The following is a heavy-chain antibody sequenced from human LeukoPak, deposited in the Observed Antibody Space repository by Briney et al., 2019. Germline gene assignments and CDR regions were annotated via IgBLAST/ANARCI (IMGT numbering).Heavy chain of an antibody. CDR1: EYSFATYW. D-gene: IGHD1-26*01. Sequence: GESLKISCQGSEYSFATYWIAWLRQLPGKGLVWMGIIYPSDSDTSYSPSFQGQVTISADKSIKTAYLQWSSLKASDTAMYYCARPLQGIVGATGFDYWGQGTLVTVSS. CDR3: ARPLQGIVGATGFDY. J-gene: IGHJ4*02. V-gene: IGHV5-51*01. CDR2: IYPSDSDT.